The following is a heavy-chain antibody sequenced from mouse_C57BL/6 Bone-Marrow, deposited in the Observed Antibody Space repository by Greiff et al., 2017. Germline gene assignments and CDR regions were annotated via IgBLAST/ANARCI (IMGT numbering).Heavy chain of an antibody. CDR2: IDPSDSYT. D-gene: IGHD2-3*01. CDR1: GYTFTSYW. V-gene: IGHV1-69*01. CDR3: ARFPRWSDYFDY. J-gene: IGHJ2*01. Sequence: QVQLQQPGAELVMPGASVKLSCKASGYTFTSYWMHWVKQRPGQGLEWIGEIDPSDSYTNYNQKFKGKSTLTVDKSSSTAYMQLSSLTSEDSAVYYCARFPRWSDYFDYWGQGTTLTVSS.